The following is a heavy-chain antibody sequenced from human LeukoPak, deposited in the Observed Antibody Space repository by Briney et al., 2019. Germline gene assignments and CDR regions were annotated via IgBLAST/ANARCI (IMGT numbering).Heavy chain of an antibody. CDR2: INHSGST. CDR1: GGSFSGYY. J-gene: IGHJ4*02. V-gene: IGHV4-34*01. CDR3: ARVPQLWLFGRSQRLYYFDY. Sequence: SETLSLTCAVYGGSFSGYYWSWIRQPPGKGLEWIGEINHSGSTNYNPSLKSRVTISVDTSKNQFSLKLSSVTAADTAVYYCARVPQLWLFGRSQRLYYFDYWGQGILVTVSS. D-gene: IGHD5-18*01.